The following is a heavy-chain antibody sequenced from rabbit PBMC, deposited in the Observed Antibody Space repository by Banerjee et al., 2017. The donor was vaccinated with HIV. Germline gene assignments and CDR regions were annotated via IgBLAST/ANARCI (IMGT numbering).Heavy chain of an antibody. J-gene: IGHJ6*01. CDR2: IYAGSSGST. CDR1: GFTLSNHW. V-gene: IGHV1S40*01. Sequence: QSLEESGGDLVKPGASLTLTCTASGFTLSNHWMCWVRQAPGKGLEWIACIYAGSSGSTYYASWAKGRFTISKTSSTTVTLQMTSLTAADTATYFCARTYASSTDYFYYGLDLWGPGTLVTVS. D-gene: IGHD1-1*01. CDR3: ARTYASSTDYFYYGLDL.